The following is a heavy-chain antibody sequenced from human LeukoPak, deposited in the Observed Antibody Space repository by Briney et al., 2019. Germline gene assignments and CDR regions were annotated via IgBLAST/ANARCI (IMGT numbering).Heavy chain of an antibody. CDR3: AGHLLARNTMVRGVMAY. V-gene: IGHV5-10-1*01. CDR1: GYSFTSYW. Sequence: GESLKISCKGSGYSFTSYWIGWVRQMPGKGLEWMGRIDPSDSYTNYSPSFQGHVTISADKSISTAYLQWSSLKASDTAMYYCAGHLLARNTMVRGVMAYWGQGTLVTVSS. D-gene: IGHD3-10*01. J-gene: IGHJ4*02. CDR2: IDPSDSYT.